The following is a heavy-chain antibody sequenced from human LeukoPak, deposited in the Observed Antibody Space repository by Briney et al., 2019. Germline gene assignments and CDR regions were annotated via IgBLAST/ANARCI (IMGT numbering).Heavy chain of an antibody. D-gene: IGHD3-22*01. CDR3: ARGGYYDSSGPSDY. V-gene: IGHV1-18*01. CDR1: VYTFTSYG. CDR2: IGAYNGNT. Sequence: ASVKVSCKASVYTFTSYGISWVRQAPGQGLEWMGWIGAYNGNTNYAQKLQGRVTMTTDTSTSTAYMELRSLRSDDTAVYYCARGGYYDSSGPSDYWGQGTLVTVSS. J-gene: IGHJ4*02.